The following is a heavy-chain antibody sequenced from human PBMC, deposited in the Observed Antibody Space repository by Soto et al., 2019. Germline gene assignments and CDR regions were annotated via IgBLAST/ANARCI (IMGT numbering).Heavy chain of an antibody. V-gene: IGHV3-53*01. Sequence: GGSLRLSCAASGFTVSSNYMSWVRQAPGKGLEWVSVIYSGGSTSYADSVKGRFTISRDNSKNTLYLHMNSLRAEDTARYYCAKERVAAAYVETSIFDFWGQGTQVTVYS. D-gene: IGHD2-15*01. CDR3: AKERVAAAYVETSIFDF. J-gene: IGHJ4*02. CDR1: GFTVSSNY. CDR2: IYSGGST.